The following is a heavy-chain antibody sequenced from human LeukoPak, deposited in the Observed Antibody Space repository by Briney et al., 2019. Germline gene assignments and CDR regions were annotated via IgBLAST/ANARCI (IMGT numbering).Heavy chain of an antibody. CDR3: ARRVGYSSSWYYFDY. J-gene: IGHJ4*02. CDR2: IHLSGRT. D-gene: IGHD6-13*01. Sequence: SGTLSLTCGVSGGSITTTNWWSWVRQPPGQGLEWIGEIHLSGRTNYNPSLKSRVTISVDTSKNQFSLKLSSVTAADTAVYYCARRVGYSSSWYYFDYWGQGTLVTVSS. CDR1: GGSITTTNW. V-gene: IGHV4-4*02.